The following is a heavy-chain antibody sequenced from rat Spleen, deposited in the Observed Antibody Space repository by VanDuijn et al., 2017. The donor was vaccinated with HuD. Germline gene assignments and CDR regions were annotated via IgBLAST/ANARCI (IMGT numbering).Heavy chain of an antibody. V-gene: IGHV2-43*01. J-gene: IGHJ2*01. CDR3: ARDGMVGPPFAY. Sequence: QVQLKESGPGLVQPSQTLSLTCTVSGFSLTSYHVSWVRQPPGKGLGWMGIIWTGCTTTYNSILESRLSISRDASKSQVFLKMNSLQTEDTATYFCARDGMVGPPFAYWGQGVMVTVSS. CDR2: IWTGCTT. D-gene: IGHD3-1*01. CDR1: GFSLTSYH.